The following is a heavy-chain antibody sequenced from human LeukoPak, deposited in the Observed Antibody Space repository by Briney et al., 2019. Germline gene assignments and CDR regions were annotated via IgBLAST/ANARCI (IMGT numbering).Heavy chain of an antibody. CDR2: ISTDGSST. V-gene: IGHV3-74*01. CDR3: VREYSSSSGRAFDM. D-gene: IGHD6-6*01. CDR1: GFTFSSYW. Sequence: PGGSLRLSCAASGFTFSSYWMPWVRQAPGKGLVWVSRISTDGSSTNSADSVKGRLTIPRDNAKNTLYLQMNSLRAEDTAVYYCVREYSSSSGRAFDMWGQGTMVTVSP. J-gene: IGHJ3*02.